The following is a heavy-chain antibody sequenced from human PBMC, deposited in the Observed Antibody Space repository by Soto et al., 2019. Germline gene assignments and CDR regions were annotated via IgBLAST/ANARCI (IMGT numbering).Heavy chain of an antibody. CDR2: ISAYNGNT. J-gene: IGHJ5*02. Sequence: ASVKVSCKASGYTFTSYGISWVRQAPGQGLEWMGWISAYNGNTNYAQKLQGRVTMTTDTSTSTAYMELRSLRSDDTAGYYCARVKLSSGLHSAACTFYTRNWFDPWGQGTLVTVSS. CDR1: GYTFTSYG. V-gene: IGHV1-18*01. CDR3: ARVKLSSGLHSAACTFYTRNWFDP. D-gene: IGHD6-13*01.